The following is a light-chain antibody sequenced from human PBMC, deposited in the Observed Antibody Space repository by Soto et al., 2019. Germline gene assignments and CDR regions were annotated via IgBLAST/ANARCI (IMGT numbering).Light chain of an antibody. Sequence: DLQMTESASSLSASVGDRVTITCRASQSISSYLNWYQQKPGKAPKLLIYAASSLQSGVSSRFSGSGSGTDFTLTISSLQPEDFATYYCQQSYSTPWTFGQGTKV. J-gene: IGKJ1*01. V-gene: IGKV1-39*01. CDR1: QSISSY. CDR2: AAS. CDR3: QQSYSTPWT.